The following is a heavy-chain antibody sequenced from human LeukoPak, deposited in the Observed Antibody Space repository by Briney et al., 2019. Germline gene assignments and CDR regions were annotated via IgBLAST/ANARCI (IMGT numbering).Heavy chain of an antibody. CDR2: ISSSSSYT. CDR1: GLSFSTYG. CDR3: ARAVSVSSYYFDC. V-gene: IGHV3-21*05. J-gene: IGHJ4*02. D-gene: IGHD5/OR15-5a*01. Sequence: GGSLRLSCAASGLSFSTYGMHWVRQAPGKGLEWISYISSSSSYTNYVDSVKGRFTISRDNAKNSLNLQMNSLRAEDTAVYYCARAVSVSSYYFDCWGQGTLVTVSS.